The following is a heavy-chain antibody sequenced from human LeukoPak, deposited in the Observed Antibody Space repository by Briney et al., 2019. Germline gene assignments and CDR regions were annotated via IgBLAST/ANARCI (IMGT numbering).Heavy chain of an antibody. J-gene: IGHJ3*02. D-gene: IGHD3-10*01. V-gene: IGHV3-30*02. CDR3: ARDLMVRGETGAFDI. CDR2: IRYDGINK. CDR1: GFTFSSYG. Sequence: HPGGSLRLSCAASGFTFSSYGMHWVRQAPGKGLEWVAFIRYDGINKYYADSVKGRFTVSRDNSKNTLFLQMNSLSADDTAVYCCARDLMVRGETGAFDIWGQGTMVTVSS.